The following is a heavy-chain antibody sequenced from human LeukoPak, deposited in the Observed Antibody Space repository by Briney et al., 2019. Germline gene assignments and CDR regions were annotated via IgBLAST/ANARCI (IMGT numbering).Heavy chain of an antibody. CDR3: ARDRWVAAAGTHFDY. CDR1: GFTFSSYW. D-gene: IGHD6-13*01. V-gene: IGHV3-7*01. J-gene: IGHJ4*02. CDR2: IKQDGSEK. Sequence: GGSLRLSCAASGFTFSSYWMSWVRQAPGKGLEWVANIKQDGSEKYYVDSVKGRFTIPRDNAKNSLYLQMNSLRAEDTAVYYCARDRWVAAAGTHFDYWGQGTLVTVSS.